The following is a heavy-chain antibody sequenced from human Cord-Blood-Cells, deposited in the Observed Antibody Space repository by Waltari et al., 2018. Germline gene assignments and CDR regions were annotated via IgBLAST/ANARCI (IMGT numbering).Heavy chain of an antibody. Sequence: QVQLQESGPGLVKPSETLSLTCTVSGGSISSYYWSWTRQPPGKGLEWIGYIYYSGSTNYNPSLKSRVTISVDTSKNQFSLKLSSVTAADTAVYYCAREPSSSSWYDYWGQGTLVTVSS. CDR3: AREPSSSSWYDY. CDR1: GGSISSYY. V-gene: IGHV4-59*01. J-gene: IGHJ4*02. CDR2: IYYSGST. D-gene: IGHD6-13*01.